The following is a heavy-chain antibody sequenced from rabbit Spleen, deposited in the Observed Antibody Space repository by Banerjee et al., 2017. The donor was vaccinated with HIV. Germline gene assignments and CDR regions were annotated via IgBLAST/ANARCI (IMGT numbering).Heavy chain of an antibody. Sequence: QEQLVESGGGLVQPEGSLTLTCTASGFSFSSSYDMCWVRQAPGKGLEWIACIYAGSSSNTYSATWAKGRFTISKTSSTTVTLQMTSLTAADTATYFCARDTSTSFSTYGMDLWGPGTLVTFS. D-gene: IGHD1-1*01. CDR1: GFSFSSSYD. V-gene: IGHV1S45*01. J-gene: IGHJ6*01. CDR2: IYAGSSSNT. CDR3: ARDTSTSFSTYGMDL.